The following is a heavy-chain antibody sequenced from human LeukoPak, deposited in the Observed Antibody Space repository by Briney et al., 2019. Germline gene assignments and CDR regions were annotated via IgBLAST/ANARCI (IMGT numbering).Heavy chain of an antibody. J-gene: IGHJ3*02. D-gene: IGHD3-10*01. CDR3: ARGLTIWFGESDDAFDI. CDR1: GGSFSGYY. CDR2: INHSGST. Sequence: SETLSLTCAVYGGSFSGYYCSWIRQPPGKGLEWIGEINHSGSTNYNPSLKSRVTISVDTSKNQFSLKLSSVTAADTAVYYCARGLTIWFGESDDAFDIWGQGTMVTVSS. V-gene: IGHV4-34*01.